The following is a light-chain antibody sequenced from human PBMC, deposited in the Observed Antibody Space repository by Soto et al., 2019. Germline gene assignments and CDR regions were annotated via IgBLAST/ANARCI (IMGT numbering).Light chain of an antibody. Sequence: VVTQEPSLTVSPGGTVTLTCGSSTGAVTSGHYPYWFQQKPGQAPRTLIYDTSNKHSWTPARFSGSLLGGKAALTLSGAQPEDEAEYYCLLSYSGARPYVFGTGTKVTVL. V-gene: IGLV7-46*01. J-gene: IGLJ1*01. CDR3: LLSYSGARPYV. CDR2: DTS. CDR1: TGAVTSGHY.